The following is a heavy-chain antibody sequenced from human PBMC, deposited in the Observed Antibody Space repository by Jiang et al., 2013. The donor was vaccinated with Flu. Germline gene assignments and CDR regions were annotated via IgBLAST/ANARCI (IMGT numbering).Heavy chain of an antibody. CDR2: IYYSGST. Sequence: GPGLVKPSETLSLTCTVSGGSISSYYWSWIRQPPGKGLEWIGYIYYSGSTNYNPSLKSRVTISVDTSKNQFSLKLSSVTAADTAVYYRARDRLTDYYYGMDVWDQGTTVTVSS. D-gene: IGHD7-27*01. J-gene: IGHJ6*02. V-gene: IGHV4-59*01. CDR3: ARDRLTDYYYGMDV. CDR1: GGSISSYY.